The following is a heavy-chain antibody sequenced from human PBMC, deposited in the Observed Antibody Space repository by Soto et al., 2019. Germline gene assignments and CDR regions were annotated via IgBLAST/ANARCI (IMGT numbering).Heavy chain of an antibody. Sequence: QVQLQESGPGLVKPSETLSLTCTVSGDSISSYYWSWIRQPPGKGLEWIGYIYYSGSTNYNPSLKGRVTLAVDTSKNQVSLKLSSVTAADTADYYCAQGGVRMDVWGQGTTVTVSS. CDR2: IYYSGST. D-gene: IGHD3-16*01. CDR3: AQGGVRMDV. V-gene: IGHV4-59*01. J-gene: IGHJ6*02. CDR1: GDSISSYY.